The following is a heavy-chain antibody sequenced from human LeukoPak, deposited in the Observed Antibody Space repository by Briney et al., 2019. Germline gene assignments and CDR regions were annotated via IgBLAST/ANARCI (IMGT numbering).Heavy chain of an antibody. CDR2: IYSSGST. Sequence: PSETLSLTCTVSGGSISGYYWSWIRQPPGEGLEWIGDIYSSGSTNYNPSLRSRVTISIDTSKNQFSLKLNSVTAADTAVYYCARGVVITFGGAADYWGQGTLVTVSS. CDR3: ARGVVITFGGAADY. CDR1: GGSISGYY. V-gene: IGHV4-59*01. J-gene: IGHJ4*02. D-gene: IGHD3-16*01.